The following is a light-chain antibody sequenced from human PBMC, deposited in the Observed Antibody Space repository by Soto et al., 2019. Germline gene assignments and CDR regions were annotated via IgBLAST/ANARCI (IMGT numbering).Light chain of an antibody. CDR2: KAS. CDR1: QSISSW. Sequence: DIPMNQSPSTVSASVGDRVTIPCRASQSISSWLAWYQQKPGKAPKLLIYKASSLESGVPSRFSGSGSGTDFTLTISCLQSEDFATYYCQQYYSFPLTFGGGTKVDIK. CDR3: QQYYSFPLT. J-gene: IGKJ4*01. V-gene: IGKV1-5*03.